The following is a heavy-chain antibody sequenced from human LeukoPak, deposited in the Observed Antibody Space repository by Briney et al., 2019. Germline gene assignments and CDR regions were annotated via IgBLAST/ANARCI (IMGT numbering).Heavy chain of an antibody. CDR1: GYSFSTYT. CDR2: INAGNGNT. CDR3: ARVKGVVVTKGFDP. V-gene: IGHV1-3*01. J-gene: IGHJ5*02. D-gene: IGHD2-21*02. Sequence: GASVKVSCKASGYSFSTYTMNWVRQAPGQRLEWMGWINAGNGNTKYSQKFQGRVTITRDTSASTAYMELSSLRSEDTAVYYCARVKGVVVTKGFDPWGQGTLVTVSS.